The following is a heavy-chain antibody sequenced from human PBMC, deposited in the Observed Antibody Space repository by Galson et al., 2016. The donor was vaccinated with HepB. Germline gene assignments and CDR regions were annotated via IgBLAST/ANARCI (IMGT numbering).Heavy chain of an antibody. CDR2: IKSKADSGTT. CDR3: ITDDYDYSNYEYYGMDV. V-gene: IGHV3-15*07. Sequence: SLRLSCAASGFTFSNAWMNWVRQAPGKGLEWVGRIKSKADSGTTDYAAPVKGRCTISRDDSKNTLYLQMNSLKAEDTAVYYCITDDYDYSNYEYYGMDVWGQGTTVTVSS. D-gene: IGHD4-11*01. CDR1: GFTFSNAW. J-gene: IGHJ6*02.